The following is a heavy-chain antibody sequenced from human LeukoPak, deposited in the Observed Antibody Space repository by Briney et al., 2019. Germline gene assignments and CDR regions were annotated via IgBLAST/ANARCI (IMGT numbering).Heavy chain of an antibody. J-gene: IGHJ5*02. CDR2: IYYSGST. CDR3: ARDRLLVRFGWFDP. CDR1: GGSISSYY. Sequence: SETLSLTCTVSGGSISSYYWSWIRQPPGKGLEWIGYIYYSGSTNYNPSLKSRVTISVDTSKNQFSLKLSSVTAADTAVYYCARDRLLVRFGWFDPWGQGTLVTVSS. D-gene: IGHD2-8*02. V-gene: IGHV4-59*01.